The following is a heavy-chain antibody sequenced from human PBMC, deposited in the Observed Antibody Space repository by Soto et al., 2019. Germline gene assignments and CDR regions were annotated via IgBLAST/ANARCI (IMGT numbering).Heavy chain of an antibody. J-gene: IGHJ4*02. V-gene: IGHV5-51*01. D-gene: IGHD6-19*01. CDR1: GYSFTSYW. CDR3: ASHGKYSSGWSSFDY. CDR2: IYPGDSDT. Sequence: PGESLKISCKGSGYSFTSYWIGWVRQMPGKGLEWMGIIYPGDSDTRYNPSFQGQVIISADRSSSTAYLQWIGLKAEDTAIYYCASHGKYSSGWSSFDYWGQGTPVTVSS.